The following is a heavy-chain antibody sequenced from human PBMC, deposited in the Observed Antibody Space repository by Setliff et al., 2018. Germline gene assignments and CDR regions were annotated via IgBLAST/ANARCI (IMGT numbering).Heavy chain of an antibody. CDR1: GFSLSNVGMG. CDR2: IFSNDQK. V-gene: IGHV2-26*01. Sequence: VSGPTLVNPTRTLTLTCTLSGFSLSNVGMGVTWIRQPPGKALEWLAHIFSNDQKSYNSSLKSRVTISKDTSKSQVVLTMTNMDPVDTATYFCARDHSGWYGGAFDIWGPGTMVTVSS. J-gene: IGHJ3*02. D-gene: IGHD6-19*01. CDR3: ARDHSGWYGGAFDI.